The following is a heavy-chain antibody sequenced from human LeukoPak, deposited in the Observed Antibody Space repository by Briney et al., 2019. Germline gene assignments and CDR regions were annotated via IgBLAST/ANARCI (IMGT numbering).Heavy chain of an antibody. D-gene: IGHD6-19*01. V-gene: IGHV3-23*01. J-gene: IGHJ4*02. CDR3: AKGEQWLYYFDY. Sequence: GGSLRLSCAASGFTFSSYAMSWVRQAPGKGLEWVSAISGSGGSTYYADSVKGRFTISRDNSKNMLYLQMNSLRAEDTAVYYCAKGEQWLYYFDYWGQGTLVTVSS. CDR2: ISGSGGST. CDR1: GFTFSSYA.